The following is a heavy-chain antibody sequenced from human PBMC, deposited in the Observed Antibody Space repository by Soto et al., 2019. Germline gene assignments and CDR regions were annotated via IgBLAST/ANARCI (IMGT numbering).Heavy chain of an antibody. Sequence: PSETLSLTYAVSGGYISSNNWWSWVRQPPGKGLEWIGEIYHDGSTNYNPSLKSRVTISVDKSKNQFSLKLNSVTAADTAVYYCALDYDSSGYYGQFDYWGQGTLVTVSS. CDR2: IYHDGST. D-gene: IGHD3-22*01. J-gene: IGHJ4*02. V-gene: IGHV4-4*02. CDR3: ALDYDSSGYYGQFDY. CDR1: GGYISSNNW.